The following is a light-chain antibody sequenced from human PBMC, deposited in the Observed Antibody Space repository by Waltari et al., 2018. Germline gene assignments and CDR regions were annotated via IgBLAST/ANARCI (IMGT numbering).Light chain of an antibody. J-gene: IGLJ3*02. CDR3: QAWGAGVGV. CDR1: SGHTTYA. V-gene: IGLV4-69*01. CDR2: VNSDGSH. Sequence: QLVLAQSTSASASLGASVKLSCTVTSGHTTYAIAWHQQQPGKGPRYLMRVNSDGSHIKGDGIPARFSGSRSVADRYLIISSLQSEDEADYYCQAWGAGVGVFGGGTKLSVL.